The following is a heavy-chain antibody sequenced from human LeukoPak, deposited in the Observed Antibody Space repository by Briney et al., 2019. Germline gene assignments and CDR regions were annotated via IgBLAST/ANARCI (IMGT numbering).Heavy chain of an antibody. CDR1: GFTFSSYW. CDR2: IKQDGSEK. V-gene: IGHV3-7*05. CDR3: AREDRGDNLGAFDI. D-gene: IGHD3-10*01. Sequence: GGSLRLPCAASGFTFSSYWMSWVRQAPGKGLEWVANIKQDGSEKYYVDSVKGRFTISRDNAKNSLYLQMNSLRAEDTAVYYCAREDRGDNLGAFDIWGQGTMVTVSS. J-gene: IGHJ3*02.